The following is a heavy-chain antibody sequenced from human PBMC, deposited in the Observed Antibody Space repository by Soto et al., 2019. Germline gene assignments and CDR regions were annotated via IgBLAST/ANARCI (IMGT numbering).Heavy chain of an antibody. CDR3: AKMTVNPLGYYYMDV. Sequence: GGSLRLSCAASGFTFSSYAMSWVRQAPGKGLEWVSAISGSGGSTYYADSVKGRFTISRDNSKNTPYLQMNSLRAEDTAVYYCAKMTVNPLGYYYMDVWGKGTTVTVSS. CDR2: ISGSGGST. J-gene: IGHJ6*03. D-gene: IGHD4-17*01. CDR1: GFTFSSYA. V-gene: IGHV3-23*01.